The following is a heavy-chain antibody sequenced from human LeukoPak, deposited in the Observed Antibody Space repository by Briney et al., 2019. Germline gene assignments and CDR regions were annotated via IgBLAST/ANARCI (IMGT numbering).Heavy chain of an antibody. V-gene: IGHV4-59*08. CDR1: GGSISSYY. CDR3: ARQHRYCSGGSCYLIDS. CDR2: IYYSGST. D-gene: IGHD2-15*01. Sequence: SETLSLTCTVSGGSISSYYWSWIRQPPGKGLEWIGYIYYSGSTNYNPSLKSRVTISVDTSKNQFSLKLSSVTAADTAMYYCARQHRYCSGGSCYLIDSWGQGTLVTVSS. J-gene: IGHJ4*02.